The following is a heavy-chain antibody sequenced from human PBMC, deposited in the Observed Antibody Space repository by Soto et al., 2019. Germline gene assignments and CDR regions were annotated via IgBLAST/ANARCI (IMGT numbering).Heavy chain of an antibody. D-gene: IGHD4-17*01. Sequence: ASVKVSCKASGYTYTSYGISWVRQAPGQGLEWMGWISAYNGNTNYAQKLQGRVTMTTDTSTSTAYMELRSLRFDDTAVYYCARTRDDYGDYIFDYWGQGTLVTVSS. CDR1: GYTYTSYG. J-gene: IGHJ4*02. CDR3: ARTRDDYGDYIFDY. V-gene: IGHV1-18*01. CDR2: ISAYNGNT.